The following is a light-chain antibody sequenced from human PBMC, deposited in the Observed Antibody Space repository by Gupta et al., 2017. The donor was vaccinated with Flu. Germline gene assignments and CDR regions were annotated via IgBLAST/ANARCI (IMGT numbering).Light chain of an antibody. Sequence: IGMTQSPATLSVSPVERAARSCRASQSVSSNLAWYQQKPGQAPRLLIYGASTRVNGIPARFSGSGSGTEFTLTISSLQSEDFAVYYCQQDNTWPTFGQGTKLEIK. CDR3: QQDNTWPT. J-gene: IGKJ2*01. CDR2: GAS. V-gene: IGKV3-15*01. CDR1: QSVSSN.